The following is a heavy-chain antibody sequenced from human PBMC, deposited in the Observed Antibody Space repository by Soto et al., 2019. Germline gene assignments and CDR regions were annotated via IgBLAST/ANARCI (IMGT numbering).Heavy chain of an antibody. J-gene: IGHJ6*02. D-gene: IGHD6-6*01. CDR2: IDPSDSYT. V-gene: IGHV5-10-1*01. Sequence: PGESLKISWKGSGYSFTSYWISWVRQMHGKGLEWMGRIDPSDSYTNYSPSFQGHVTISADKSISTAYLQWSSLKASDTAMYYCARRPGWASSSHYYYGMDVWGQRTTVTVSS. CDR1: GYSFTSYW. CDR3: ARRPGWASSSHYYYGMDV.